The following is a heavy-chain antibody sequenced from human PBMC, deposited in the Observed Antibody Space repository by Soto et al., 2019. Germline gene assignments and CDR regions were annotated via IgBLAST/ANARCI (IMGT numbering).Heavy chain of an antibody. D-gene: IGHD5-12*01. CDR2: VKDGGHT. V-gene: IGHV4-34*01. CDR1: GGSLSGYY. Sequence: QVQLQQWGAGLLKPSETLSLKCAVTGGSLSGYYWSWIRQPPGKGLEWIGEVKDGGHTNYSPSLRGRDTISSDTSNNQFSLRLNSVTAADTGVYYCARGQEGVVATHWDHGSLVTVSS. CDR3: ARGQEGVVATH. J-gene: IGHJ4*01.